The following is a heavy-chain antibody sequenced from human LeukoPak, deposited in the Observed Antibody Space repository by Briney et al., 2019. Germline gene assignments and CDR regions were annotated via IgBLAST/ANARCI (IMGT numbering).Heavy chain of an antibody. J-gene: IGHJ3*02. CDR2: IYYSGST. Sequence: SETLSLTCTVSGGSISSSSYYWGWIRQPPGKGLEWIGSIYYSGSTYYNPSLKSRVTISVDTSKNQFSLKLSSVTAADTAVYYCASRQFYDSSGYYSDAFDIWGRGTMVTVSS. CDR1: GGSISSSSYY. CDR3: ASRQFYDSSGYYSDAFDI. V-gene: IGHV4-39*01. D-gene: IGHD3-22*01.